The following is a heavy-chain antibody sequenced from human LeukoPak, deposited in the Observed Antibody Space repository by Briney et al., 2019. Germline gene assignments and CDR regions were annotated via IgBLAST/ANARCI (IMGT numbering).Heavy chain of an antibody. J-gene: IGHJ3*02. CDR2: IFYNGNT. Sequence: PSQTLSLTCTVSGGSISIGGYYWSWIRQHPGKGLEWIGYIFYNGNTYYNPSLKSRLTISGDTSENQFSLKLSSVTAADTAVYYCARNFDSYNAFDIWGQGTMVTVSS. D-gene: IGHD3-22*01. V-gene: IGHV4-31*03. CDR1: GGSISIGGYY. CDR3: ARNFDSYNAFDI.